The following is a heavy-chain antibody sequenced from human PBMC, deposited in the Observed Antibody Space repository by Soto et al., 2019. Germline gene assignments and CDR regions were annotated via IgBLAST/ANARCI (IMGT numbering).Heavy chain of an antibody. CDR2: ISGTGVPT. D-gene: IGHD2-2*01. CDR3: AKSFCSSSSCFFVWVDP. CDR1: GFTFSSYA. Sequence: PGGSLRLSCAASGFTFSSYAMSWVRQAPGKGLECISLISGTGVPTLYAESVKGRFSVSRDNSKNTLFLEMNNLRVDDTAIYYCAKSFCSSSSCFFVWVDPWGPGTPVTVSS. J-gene: IGHJ5*02. V-gene: IGHV3-23*01.